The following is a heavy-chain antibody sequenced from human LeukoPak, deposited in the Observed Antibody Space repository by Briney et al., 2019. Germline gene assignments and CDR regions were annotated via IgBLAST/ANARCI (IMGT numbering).Heavy chain of an antibody. CDR3: ARDYGPTDY. Sequence: GSLRLSCAASGFTFDDYGMNWVRHVPGKGLEWISGINWNGGSTGYADSVKGRFTISRDNAKNSLYLQMNSLRAEDTALYYCARDYGPTDYWGQGTLVTVSS. CDR1: GFTFDDYG. V-gene: IGHV3-20*04. D-gene: IGHD4-17*01. CDR2: INWNGGST. J-gene: IGHJ4*02.